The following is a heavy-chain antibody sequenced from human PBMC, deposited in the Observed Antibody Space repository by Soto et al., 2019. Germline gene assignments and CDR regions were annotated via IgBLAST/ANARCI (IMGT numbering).Heavy chain of an antibody. D-gene: IGHD6-6*01. J-gene: IGHJ4*02. CDR3: ATSIGTRSGDY. CDR1: GASMSSSDHY. CDR2: IYNSGYT. V-gene: IGHV4-39*01. Sequence: QLQLQESGPGLVKPSETLSLTCTVSGASMSSSDHYWGWIRQPPGKGLEWIGGIYNSGYTYYNPSLKSRVTISVDTSKNQFSLKLTSVTAADTAVYLCATSIGTRSGDYWGQGTLVTVSS.